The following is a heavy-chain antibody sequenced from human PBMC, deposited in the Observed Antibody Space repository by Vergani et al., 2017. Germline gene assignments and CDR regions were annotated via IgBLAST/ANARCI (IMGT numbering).Heavy chain of an antibody. CDR3: ARDGRLLWFGEPTSAFDI. CDR2: IIPIFGTA. CDR1: GGTFSSYA. Sequence: QVQLVQSGAEVKKPGSSVKVSCKASGGTFSSYAISWVRQAPGQGLEWMGGIIPIFGTANYAQKFQGRVTITADESTSTAYMELSSLRSDDTAVYYCARDGRLLWFGEPTSAFDIWGQGTMVTVSS. J-gene: IGHJ3*02. V-gene: IGHV1-69*01. D-gene: IGHD3-10*01.